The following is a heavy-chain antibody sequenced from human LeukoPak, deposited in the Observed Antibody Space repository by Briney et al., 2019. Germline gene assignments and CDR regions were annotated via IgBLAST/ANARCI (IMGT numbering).Heavy chain of an antibody. CDR2: IYYSGST. CDR1: GDSISRYY. Sequence: SETLSLTCTVSGDSISRYYWSWIRQPPGKGLEWIGYIYYSGSTNYNPSLKSRVTISVDTSKNQFSLKLSSVTAADTAVYYCARDSPVGGWFDPWGQGTLVTVSS. J-gene: IGHJ5*02. D-gene: IGHD3-16*01. CDR3: ARDSPVGGWFDP. V-gene: IGHV4-59*13.